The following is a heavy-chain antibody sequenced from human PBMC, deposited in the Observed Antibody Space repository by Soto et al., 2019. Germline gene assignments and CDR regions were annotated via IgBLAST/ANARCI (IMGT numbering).Heavy chain of an antibody. CDR3: ARRAETNGWNGFGADKYCFDS. V-gene: IGHV1-8*01. Sequence: QVQLVQSGAEVRKPGASVKVSCEASGYTFTSYDIYWVRQATGQGLEWMGWLNPNTGNSGYAQKFQGRITVTSDTSINTAHMELSSLRSGDTAVYYCARRAETNGWNGFGADKYCFDSWGQGTLVTVSS. CDR1: GYTFTSYD. CDR2: LNPNTGNS. J-gene: IGHJ4*02. D-gene: IGHD1-1*01.